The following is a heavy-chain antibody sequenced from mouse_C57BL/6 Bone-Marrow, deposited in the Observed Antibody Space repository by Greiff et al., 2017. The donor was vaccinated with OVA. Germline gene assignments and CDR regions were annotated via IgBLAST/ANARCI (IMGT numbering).Heavy chain of an antibody. Sequence: QVQLKQPGAELVKPGASVKLSCKASGYTFTSYWMHWVKQRPGRGLEWIGRIDPNSGGTKYNEKFKSKATLTVDKPSSTAYMQLSSLTSEDSAVYYCARRGDDYDEAWFAYWGQGTLVTVSA. V-gene: IGHV1-72*01. CDR2: IDPNSGGT. CDR3: ARRGDDYDEAWFAY. J-gene: IGHJ3*01. D-gene: IGHD2-4*01. CDR1: GYTFTSYW.